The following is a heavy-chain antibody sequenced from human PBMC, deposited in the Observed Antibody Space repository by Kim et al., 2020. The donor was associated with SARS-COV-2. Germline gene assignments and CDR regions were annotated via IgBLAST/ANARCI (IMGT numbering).Heavy chain of an antibody. V-gene: IGHV3-30*18. CDR3: AKLIATVTTYSY. CDR1: GFTFSSYG. CDR2: ISYDGSNK. D-gene: IGHD4-17*01. J-gene: IGHJ4*02. Sequence: GGSLRLSCAASGFTFSSYGMHWVRQAPGKGLEWVAVISYDGSNKYYADSVKGRFTISRDNSKNTLYLQMNSLRAEDTAVYYCAKLIATVTTYSYWGQGTLFTVSS.